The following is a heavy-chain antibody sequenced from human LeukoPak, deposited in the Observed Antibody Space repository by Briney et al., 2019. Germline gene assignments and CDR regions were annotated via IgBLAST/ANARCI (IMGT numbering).Heavy chain of an antibody. CDR1: GYTFTNYN. CDR3: ARTPPAYCSDGVCYNDYYYGMDV. D-gene: IGHD2-8*01. J-gene: IGHJ6*02. V-gene: IGHV1-8*01. Sequence: ASVKVSCKTSGYTFTNYNINWVRQATGQGREWMGWMNPKSGNTGYAQKFQGRVTMTSNTSIRTGYMELTSLRSEDTAVYYCARTPPAYCSDGVCYNDYYYGMDVWGQGTTVTVSS. CDR2: MNPKSGNT.